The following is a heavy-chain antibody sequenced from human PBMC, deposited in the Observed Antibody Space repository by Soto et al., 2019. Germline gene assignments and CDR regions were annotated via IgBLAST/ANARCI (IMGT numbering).Heavy chain of an antibody. V-gene: IGHV1-69*13. J-gene: IGHJ4*02. CDR3: ARARAVAGTSHFDY. D-gene: IGHD6-19*01. Sequence: GASVKVSCKASGGTFSSYAISWVRQAPGQGLEWMGGIIPIFGTANYAQKFQGRVTITADESTSTAYMELSSLRSEDTAVYYRARARAVAGTSHFDYWGQGTLVTVSS. CDR1: GGTFSSYA. CDR2: IIPIFGTA.